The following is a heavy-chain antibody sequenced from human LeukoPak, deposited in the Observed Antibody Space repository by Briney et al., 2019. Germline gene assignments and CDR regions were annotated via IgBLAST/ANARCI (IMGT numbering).Heavy chain of an antibody. J-gene: IGHJ4*02. CDR1: GFTFSSYS. Sequence: PGGSLRLSCAASGFTFSSYSMNWVRQAPGKGLEWVSSITSGSSNIYYADSVKGRFTISRDNAKNSLYLQMNSLRAEDTAVYYGARVVYSGYDPFDYWGQGTLVTVSS. CDR2: ITSGSSNI. CDR3: ARVVYSGYDPFDY. D-gene: IGHD5-12*01. V-gene: IGHV3-21*01.